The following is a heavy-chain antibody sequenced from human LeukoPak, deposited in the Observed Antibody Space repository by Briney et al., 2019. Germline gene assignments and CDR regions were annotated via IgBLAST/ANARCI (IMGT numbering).Heavy chain of an antibody. CDR3: ARGRTTVVTPNWFDP. J-gene: IGHJ5*02. V-gene: IGHV4-59*01. CDR2: IYYSGST. D-gene: IGHD4-23*01. Sequence: PSETLSLTCTVSGGSISSYYWSWIRQPPGKGLEWIGYIYYSGSTNYNPSLKSRVTISVDTSKNQFSLKLSSVTAADTAVYYCARGRTTVVTPNWFDPWGQGTLVTVSS. CDR1: GGSISSYY.